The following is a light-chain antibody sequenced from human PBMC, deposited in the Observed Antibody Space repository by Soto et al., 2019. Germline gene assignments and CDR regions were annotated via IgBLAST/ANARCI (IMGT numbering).Light chain of an antibody. CDR2: HAS. CDR1: QRVSNN. V-gene: IGKV3-15*01. CDR3: QEYNEWPLT. J-gene: IGKJ4*01. Sequence: EIVMTQSPATLSVSPGERATLSCRASQRVSNNLAWYQQKPGQAPRLLIYHASTGATGIPARFSGSGSGTELTLPIISVQSEDFAVYYCQEYNEWPLTFGGGTKVEIK.